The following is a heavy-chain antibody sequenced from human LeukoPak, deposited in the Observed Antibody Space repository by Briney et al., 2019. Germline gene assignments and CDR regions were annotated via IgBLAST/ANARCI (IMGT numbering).Heavy chain of an antibody. D-gene: IGHD3-3*01. CDR3: AKDRELFWSTHYAMDV. J-gene: IGHJ6*04. CDR1: GLILNSYQ. Sequence: GGSLRLSCAASGLILNSYQINWVRHAPEKGRERLSYISSSESTIYYAHSGKRRFTIFRDNGKNSMYLQMTSMRAEDTAVYYCAKDRELFWSTHYAMDVWGKGTTVTVSS. CDR2: ISSSESTI. V-gene: IGHV3-48*03.